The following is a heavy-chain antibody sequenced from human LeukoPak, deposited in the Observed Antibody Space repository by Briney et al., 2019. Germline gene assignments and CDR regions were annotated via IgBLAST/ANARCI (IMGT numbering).Heavy chain of an antibody. D-gene: IGHD5-12*01. CDR2: INPNSGCT. J-gene: IGHJ4*02. CDR3: ARVLGGYDFDY. V-gene: IGHV1-2*02. Sequence: GASVKVSCKASGYTFTGYYMHWVRQAPGQGLEWIGWINPNSGCTNYAQKFQGRVTMTRDTSISTAYMELSRLRSDDTAVYYCARVLGGYDFDYWGQGTLVTVSS. CDR1: GYTFTGYY.